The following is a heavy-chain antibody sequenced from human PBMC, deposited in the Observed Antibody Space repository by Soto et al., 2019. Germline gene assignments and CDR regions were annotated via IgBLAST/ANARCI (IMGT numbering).Heavy chain of an antibody. CDR3: AKKLVPKYYYYGMDV. CDR2: ISYDGNNK. D-gene: IGHD6-13*01. CDR1: GFTFSSYG. V-gene: IGHV3-30*18. Sequence: GGSLRLSCAASGFTFSSYGMHWVRQAPGKGLEWVAVISYDGNNKYYADSVKGRFTISRDNSKNTLYLQMNSLRAEDTAVYYCAKKLVPKYYYYGMDVWGQGTTVTVSS. J-gene: IGHJ6*02.